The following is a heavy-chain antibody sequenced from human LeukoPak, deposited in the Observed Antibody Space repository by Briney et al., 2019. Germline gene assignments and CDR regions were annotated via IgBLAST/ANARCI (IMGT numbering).Heavy chain of an antibody. D-gene: IGHD4-17*01. J-gene: IGHJ6*02. Sequence: GGSLRLSCAASGFTFSSYAMSWVRQAPGQGLEWVSAISGSGGSTYYADSVKGRFTISRDNSKNTLYLQMNSLRAEDTAVYYCAKAQLSTVTHYYYYGMDVWGQGTTVTVSS. CDR2: ISGSGGST. CDR1: GFTFSSYA. V-gene: IGHV3-23*01. CDR3: AKAQLSTVTHYYYYGMDV.